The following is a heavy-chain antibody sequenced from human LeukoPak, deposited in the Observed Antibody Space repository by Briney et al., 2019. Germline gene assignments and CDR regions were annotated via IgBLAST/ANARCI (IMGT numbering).Heavy chain of an antibody. J-gene: IGHJ3*02. CDR1: GFTFKNAW. CDR2: IKSTRDGGAT. D-gene: IGHD3-10*01. CDR3: STYGSGSYYNRFDAFDI. Sequence: GGSLRLSCEASGFTFKNAWMIWVRQAPGKGPEWVGRIKSTRDGGATEYAAPVKGRFTISRDDSKNTVYLQMNSLKTEDTAVYYCSTYGSGSYYNRFDAFDIWGQGTMVTVSS. V-gene: IGHV3-15*01.